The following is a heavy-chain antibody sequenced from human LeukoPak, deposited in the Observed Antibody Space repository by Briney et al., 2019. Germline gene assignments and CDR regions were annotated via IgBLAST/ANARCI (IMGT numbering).Heavy chain of an antibody. Sequence: ASVKVSCKASGYIFNDYYMHWVRQAPGQGLGWMGWINPNSGFTNYAQKFQGRVSMTRDMSISTAYMELSSLRSDDTAVYYCARDKSTTVRFLQYYWGQGTLVTVSS. V-gene: IGHV1-2*02. D-gene: IGHD3-3*01. CDR2: INPNSGFT. J-gene: IGHJ4*02. CDR1: GYIFNDYY. CDR3: ARDKSTTVRFLQYY.